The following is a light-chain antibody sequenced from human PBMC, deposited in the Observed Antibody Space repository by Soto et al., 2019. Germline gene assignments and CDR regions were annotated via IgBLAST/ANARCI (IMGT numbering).Light chain of an antibody. CDR1: RGINNY. Sequence: DIQMTQSPSSLSASVGDRVTITCRACRGINNYLAWYQQKPGKVPKLLIYAASTLQSGVPSRFSGSESGTDFTLTISSLQPEDVATYYCQKYNSAPLTFGGGTKVQIK. V-gene: IGKV1-27*01. CDR2: AAS. J-gene: IGKJ4*01. CDR3: QKYNSAPLT.